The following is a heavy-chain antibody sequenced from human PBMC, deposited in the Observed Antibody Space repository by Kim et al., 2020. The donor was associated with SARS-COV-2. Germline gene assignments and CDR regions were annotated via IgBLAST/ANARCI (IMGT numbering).Heavy chain of an antibody. D-gene: IGHD3-16*01. CDR1: GLTFRSYG. V-gene: IGHV3-30*18. CDR3: AKDPSPGSSYVPYYYGMDV. Sequence: GGSLRLSCAASGLTFRSYGMHWVRQAPGKGLEWVAVISNDGSNKHYSDSVKGRITISRDNSKNTLFLHINSLRTEDTAVYYCAKDPSPGSSYVPYYYGMDVWGQGTTVAVSS. J-gene: IGHJ6*01. CDR2: ISNDGSNK.